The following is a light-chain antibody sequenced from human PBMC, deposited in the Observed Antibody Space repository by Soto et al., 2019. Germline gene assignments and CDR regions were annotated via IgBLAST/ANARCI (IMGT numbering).Light chain of an antibody. CDR3: HQRYNWPRVT. CDR1: QSVSNS. V-gene: IGKV3-11*01. J-gene: IGKJ5*01. CDR2: DVS. Sequence: EIGLKKSASTLSLSPGERVSLSCRASQSVSNSLAWHQQKPGQPPRLLIYDVSNRATGIPARFSGSGSGTDFTLTITSLEPEDVAVYFCHQRYNWPRVTFGQGTRLEIK.